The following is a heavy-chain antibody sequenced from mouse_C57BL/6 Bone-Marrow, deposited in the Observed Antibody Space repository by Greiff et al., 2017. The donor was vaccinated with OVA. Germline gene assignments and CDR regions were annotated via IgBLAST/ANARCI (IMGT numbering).Heavy chain of an antibody. CDR1: GFTFSSYG. J-gene: IGHJ3*01. Sequence: EVMLVESGGDLVKPGGSLKLSCAASGFTFSSYGMSWVRQTPDKRLEWVATISSGGSYTYYPDSVKGRFTISRDNAKNTLYLQMSSLKSEDTAMYCCTSLYSNLPFAYWGQGTLVTVSA. CDR2: ISSGGSYT. CDR3: TSLYSNLPFAY. V-gene: IGHV5-6*02. D-gene: IGHD2-5*01.